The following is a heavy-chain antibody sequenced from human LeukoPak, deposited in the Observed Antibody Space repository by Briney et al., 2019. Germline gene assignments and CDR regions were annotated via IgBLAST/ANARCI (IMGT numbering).Heavy chain of an antibody. J-gene: IGHJ4*02. CDR1: GFTCSNHA. D-gene: IGHD2-21*01. CDR3: AKNVVFTRYFDS. Sequence: GGSLRLSCAASGFTCSNHAMSWVRQAPGKGLQWVSVISGGGRTTEYADSVKGRFTVSRDNSVNTLSLHMDSLRVEDTAIYYCAKNVVFTRYFDSWGQGTLVTVSS. CDR2: ISGGGRTT. V-gene: IGHV3-23*01.